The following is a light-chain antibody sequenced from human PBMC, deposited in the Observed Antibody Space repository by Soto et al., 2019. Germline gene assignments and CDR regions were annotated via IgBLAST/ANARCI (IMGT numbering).Light chain of an antibody. CDR2: GAS. J-gene: IGKJ4*01. V-gene: IGKV3-15*01. CDR1: QSVSSN. CDR3: QQYNNWPPLT. Sequence: EIVMTQSPATLSVSPGERATLSCRASQSVSSNLAWYQQKPGQAPRLLIYGASTRATGIPARFSGSGSGTEFTLTISSLQSEDVAVYYCQQYNNWPPLTFGGGTKVEL.